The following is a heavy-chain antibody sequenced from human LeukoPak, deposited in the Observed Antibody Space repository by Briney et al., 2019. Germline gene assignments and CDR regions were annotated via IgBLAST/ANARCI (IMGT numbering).Heavy chain of an antibody. CDR2: ISSSSSTI. V-gene: IGHV3-48*02. CDR1: GFTFSSYS. D-gene: IGHD2-21*02. J-gene: IGHJ4*02. CDR3: ARDYCGGDCYWGPVGY. Sequence: PGGSLRLSCAASGFTFSSYSMNWVRQAPGKGLEWVSYISSSSSTIYYADSVKGRFTISRDNAKNSLYLQMNSLRDEDTAVYYCARDYCGGDCYWGPVGYWGQGTLVTVSS.